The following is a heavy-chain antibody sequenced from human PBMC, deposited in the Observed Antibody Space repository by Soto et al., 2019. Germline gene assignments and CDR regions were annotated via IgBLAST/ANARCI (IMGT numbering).Heavy chain of an antibody. CDR2: ISWNSDMI. J-gene: IGHJ4*02. D-gene: IGHD1-26*01. V-gene: IGHV3-9*01. CDR3: VKDTYILVGATHLDS. Sequence: GGSLRLSCAASGFTFDDYAMHWVRQGPGKGLEWVSGISWNSDMITYADSVKGRFTVSRDNAKNSLDLEMNSLRVGDTALYYCVKDTYILVGATHLDSWGQGTLVTVSS. CDR1: GFTFDDYA.